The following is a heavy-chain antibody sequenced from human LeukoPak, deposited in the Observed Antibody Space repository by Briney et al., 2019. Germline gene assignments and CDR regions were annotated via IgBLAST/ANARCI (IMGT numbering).Heavy chain of an antibody. J-gene: IGHJ4*02. Sequence: ASVKVSCKVSGYTLTELSMHWVRQAPGKGLEWMGGFDPEDGETIYAQKLQGRVTMTTDTSTSTAYMELRSLRSDDTAVYYCARDFVNWNPFDYWGQGTLVTVSS. CDR2: FDPEDGET. CDR3: ARDFVNWNPFDY. D-gene: IGHD1-1*01. CDR1: GYTLTELS. V-gene: IGHV1-24*01.